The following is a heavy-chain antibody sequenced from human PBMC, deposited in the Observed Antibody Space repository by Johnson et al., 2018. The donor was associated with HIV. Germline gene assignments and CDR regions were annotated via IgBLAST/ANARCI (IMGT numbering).Heavy chain of an antibody. CDR2: IPYAGSNK. Sequence: QVQLVESGGGVVQPGGSLRFSCAASGFSFSSYGMHWVRQAPGKGLEWVAFIPYAGSNKYYADSVKGRFTNSRDNSKNTLYLQMNSLKTEDTAVYYCTGSSSDAFDIWGQGTMVTVSS. CDR1: GFSFSSYG. CDR3: TGSSSDAFDI. D-gene: IGHD6-13*01. V-gene: IGHV3-30*02. J-gene: IGHJ3*02.